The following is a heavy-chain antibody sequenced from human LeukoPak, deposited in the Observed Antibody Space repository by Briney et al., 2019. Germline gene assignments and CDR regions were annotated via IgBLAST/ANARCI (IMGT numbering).Heavy chain of an antibody. V-gene: IGHV4-34*08. CDR1: GFTFSSYW. J-gene: IGHJ4*02. D-gene: IGHD3-10*01. CDR2: INHSGST. Sequence: GSLRLSCAASGFTFSSYWMHWVRQPPGKGLEWIGEINHSGSTNYNPSLKSRVTISVDTSKNQFSLKLSSVTAADTAVYYCATTMVRGTNDYWGQGTLVTVSS. CDR3: ATTMVRGTNDY.